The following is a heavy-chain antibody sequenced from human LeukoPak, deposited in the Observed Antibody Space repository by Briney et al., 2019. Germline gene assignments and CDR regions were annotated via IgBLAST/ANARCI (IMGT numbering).Heavy chain of an antibody. D-gene: IGHD2-2*01. V-gene: IGHV4-30-4*01. CDR2: IYYSGST. CDR1: GGSISSGDYY. Sequence: PSQTLSLTCTVSGGSISSGDYYWSWIRQPPGKGLEWIGYIYYSGSTYYNPSLKSRVTISVDTSKNQFSLKLSSVTAADTAVYYCARDRLLFGVNYYYMDVWGKGTTVTVSS. CDR3: ARDRLLFGVNYYYMDV. J-gene: IGHJ6*03.